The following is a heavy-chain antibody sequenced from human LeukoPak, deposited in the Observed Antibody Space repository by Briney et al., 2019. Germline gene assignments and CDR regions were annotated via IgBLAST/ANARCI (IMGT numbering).Heavy chain of an antibody. CDR3: ARDFALWAHYFAF. D-gene: IGHD1-26*01. CDR1: GFTFSYYV. J-gene: IGHJ4*02. CDR2: ISSDWYDK. V-gene: IGHV3-30*09. Sequence: GGSLRLSCAASGFTFSYYVMHWVRQAPGKGREWVAFISSDWYDKYYADSVKGPFAISRENSKNTMSLQISSLRSENTAVYYCARDFALWAHYFAFWGQGTPVTVSS.